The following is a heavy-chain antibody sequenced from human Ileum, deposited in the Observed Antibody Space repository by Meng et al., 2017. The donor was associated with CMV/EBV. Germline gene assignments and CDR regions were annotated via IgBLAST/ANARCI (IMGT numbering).Heavy chain of an antibody. D-gene: IGHD2-21*02. CDR3: AKRVHKNSDGTAAGY. Sequence: GESLKISCAASGFTFTDFAMDWVRQAPGKGLEWVSAILAFGGKTYYADSVKGRFTISRDNAKNTVYLQMDSLRVEDTAAYYCAKRVHKNSDGTAAGYWGQGTLVTVSS. V-gene: IGHV3-23*01. J-gene: IGHJ4*02. CDR2: ILAFGGKT. CDR1: GFTFTDFA.